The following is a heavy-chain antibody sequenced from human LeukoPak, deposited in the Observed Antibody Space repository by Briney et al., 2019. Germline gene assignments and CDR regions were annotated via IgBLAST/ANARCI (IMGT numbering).Heavy chain of an antibody. J-gene: IGHJ5*02. CDR2: ISSSSTYI. D-gene: IGHD2-2*02. Sequence: PGGSLRLSCAASGFTVSSNYMSWVRQAPGKGLEWVSSISSSSTYIYYADSVKGRFTISRDNPRNSLYLQMNSLRAEDTAVYYCARDTSGIPRDWFDPWGQGTLVIVSS. V-gene: IGHV3-21*01. CDR1: GFTVSSNY. CDR3: ARDTSGIPRDWFDP.